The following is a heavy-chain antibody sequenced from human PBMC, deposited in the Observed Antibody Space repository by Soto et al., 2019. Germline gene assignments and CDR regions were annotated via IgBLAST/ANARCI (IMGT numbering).Heavy chain of an antibody. CDR1: GGSIPRSNC. J-gene: IGHJ5*02. V-gene: IGHV4-4*03. D-gene: IGHD6-13*01. Sequence: PPETPSLTCAVSGGSIPRSNCWSWVRQPPGKGLEWIGEIYQSGSTNYNPSLKSRVTISVDKSKNQFSLKLSSVTAADTAVYYCARVIATAVHWFDPWGQGTLVTVS. CDR2: IYQSGST. CDR3: ARVIATAVHWFDP.